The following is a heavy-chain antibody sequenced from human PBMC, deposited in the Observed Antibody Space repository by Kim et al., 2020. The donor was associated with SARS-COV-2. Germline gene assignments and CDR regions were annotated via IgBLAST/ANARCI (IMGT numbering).Heavy chain of an antibody. V-gene: IGHV4-34*01. J-gene: IGHJ6*02. D-gene: IGHD6-13*01. CDR3: ARAGIAAQKVYYYYYGMDV. Sequence: RVTISVDTSKNQFSLKLSSVTAADTAVYYCARAGIAAQKVYYYYYGMDVWGQGTTVTVSS.